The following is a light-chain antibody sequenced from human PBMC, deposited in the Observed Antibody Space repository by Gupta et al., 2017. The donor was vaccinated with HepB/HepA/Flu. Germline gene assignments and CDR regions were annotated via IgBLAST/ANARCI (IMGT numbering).Light chain of an antibody. CDR2: DGS. V-gene: IGLV3-21*03. Sequence: SYVLTQPPSVSVAPGTTARVTCGGNNIGSKSVHWYQQKPGQAPVLVVYDGSDRPSGIPERFSGSNSGNTATLTISRVEAGDEADYYCQVWDSSSDHVVFGGGTKLTVL. CDR1: NIGSKS. J-gene: IGLJ2*01. CDR3: QVWDSSSDHVV.